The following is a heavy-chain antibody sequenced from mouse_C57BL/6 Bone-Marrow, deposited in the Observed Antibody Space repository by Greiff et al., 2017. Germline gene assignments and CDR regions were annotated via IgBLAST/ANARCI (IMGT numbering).Heavy chain of an antibody. CDR3: AGYSGRGWYFDV. D-gene: IGHD1-2*01. Sequence: EVKVVESGGDLVMPGGSLKLSCAASGFTFSSYGMSWVRQTPDKRLEWVATISSGGSYTYYPDSVKGRFTISRDNATNTLYLQISSLKSEDTAMYYCAGYSGRGWYFDVWGTGTTVTVSA. CDR2: ISSGGSYT. CDR1: GFTFSSYG. J-gene: IGHJ1*03. V-gene: IGHV5-6*01.